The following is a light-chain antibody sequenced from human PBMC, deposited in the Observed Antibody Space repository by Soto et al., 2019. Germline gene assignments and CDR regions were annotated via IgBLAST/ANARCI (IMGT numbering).Light chain of an antibody. CDR2: YDS. Sequence: SYELTQPPSVSVAPGKTARITCGGNNIGSKSVHWYQQKPGQAPVLVIYYDSDRPSGIPERFSGSNSGNTATLTISRVAVGDEADYYWQVGDSSSDYVVFGGVTNLTVL. CDR1: NIGSKS. CDR3: QVGDSSSDYVV. J-gene: IGLJ2*01. V-gene: IGLV3-21*04.